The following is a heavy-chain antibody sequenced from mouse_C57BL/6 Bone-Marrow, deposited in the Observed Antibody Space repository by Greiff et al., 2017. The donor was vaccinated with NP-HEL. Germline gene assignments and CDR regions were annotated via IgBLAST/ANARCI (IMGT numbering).Heavy chain of an antibody. CDR2: ISGGGGNT. J-gene: IGHJ2*01. V-gene: IGHV5-9*01. Sequence: EVQRLQSGGGFVKPGGSLKLSCAASGFTFSSYTMSWVRQTPEKRLEWVATISGGGGNTYYPDSVKGRFTISRDNAKNTLYLQMSSLRSEDTALYDCARHNYGSDYWGQGTTLTVSS. CDR3: ARHNYGSDY. CDR1: GFTFSSYT. D-gene: IGHD1-2*01.